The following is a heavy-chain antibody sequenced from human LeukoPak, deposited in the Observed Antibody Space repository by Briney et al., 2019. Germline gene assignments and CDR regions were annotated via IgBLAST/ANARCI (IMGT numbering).Heavy chain of an antibody. CDR1: GFTFSSYA. J-gene: IGHJ6*03. V-gene: IGHV3-30-3*01. D-gene: IGHD6-13*01. CDR3: ARDGGIAAALTPPRGYMDV. Sequence: GGSLRLSCAASGFTFSSYAMHWVRQAPGKGLEWVAVISHDGSNKYYADSVKGRFTISRDNSKNTLYLQMNSLRAEDTAVYYCARDGGIAAALTPPRGYMDVWGKGTTVTVSS. CDR2: ISHDGSNK.